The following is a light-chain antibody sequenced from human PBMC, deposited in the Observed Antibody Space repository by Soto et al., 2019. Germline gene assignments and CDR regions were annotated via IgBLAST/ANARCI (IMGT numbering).Light chain of an antibody. CDR2: AAS. CDR3: QQYGSSPPYT. V-gene: IGKV3-20*01. J-gene: IGKJ2*01. CDR1: RSFSSSY. Sequence: PGERATLSCRASRSFSSSYLAWYQQKPGQAPRLLIYAASTRATGIPDRFGGSGSATDFTLTISRLEPEDSAVYYCQQYGSSPPYTFGRGTRLAIK.